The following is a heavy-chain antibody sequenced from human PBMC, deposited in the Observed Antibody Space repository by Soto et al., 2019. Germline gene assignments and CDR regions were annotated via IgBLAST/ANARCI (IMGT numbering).Heavy chain of an antibody. CDR1: AGSISTYF. CDR3: ARGRGGTYDAFDI. CDR2: IYYSGTT. D-gene: IGHD1-26*01. V-gene: IGHV4-59*01. Sequence: QVQLRESGPGLVKPSETLSLTCTVSAGSISTYFWSWIRQPPGKGLEWIGYIYYSGTTNYNPSLKSRVTILLDTSKNQCSLRLSSVTAADTAVYYCARGRGGTYDAFDIWGQGTLVTVSS. J-gene: IGHJ3*02.